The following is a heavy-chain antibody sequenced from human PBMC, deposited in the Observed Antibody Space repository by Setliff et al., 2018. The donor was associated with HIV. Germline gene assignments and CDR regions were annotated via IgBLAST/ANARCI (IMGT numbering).Heavy chain of an antibody. V-gene: IGHV4-4*07. D-gene: IGHD2-2*01. Sequence: SETLSLTCTVSDSGTYYWSWIRQPAGKGLEWIGRVSSRGDTNYNPSLKSRVTMSVDTFKNQFSLRLTSVTAADTAVYYCARAGSGTRSPPRYWGQGTLVTVSS. J-gene: IGHJ4*02. CDR1: DSGTYY. CDR3: ARAGSGTRSPPRY. CDR2: VSSRGDT.